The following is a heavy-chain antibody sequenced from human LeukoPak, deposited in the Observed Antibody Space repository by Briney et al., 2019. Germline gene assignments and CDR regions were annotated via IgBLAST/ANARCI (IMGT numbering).Heavy chain of an antibody. CDR1: GFTFSSYS. V-gene: IGHV3-21*01. D-gene: IGHD6-19*01. CDR3: ASEFSSGWYLDY. CDR2: ISSTTYI. Sequence: GGSLRLSCAASGFTFSSYSMNWVRQAPGKGLEGVSSISSTTYIYYADSVKGRFTISRDNAKNSLYLQMNSLRAEDTAVYYCASEFSSGWYLDYWGQGTLVTVSS. J-gene: IGHJ4*02.